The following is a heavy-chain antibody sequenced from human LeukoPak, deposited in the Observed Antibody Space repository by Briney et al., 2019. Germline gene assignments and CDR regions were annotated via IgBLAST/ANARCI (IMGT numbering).Heavy chain of an antibody. Sequence: GGSLRLSCATSGFPFETNAMSWVRQSAGHGLECFATIGNSETLYAHYVTGPFNISRDNSKNTVNLQMNRLRVQDTAIYYCAKDWIQFNRVFDCFDSWGQGTLVTVSS. J-gene: IGHJ4*02. CDR1: GFPFETNA. CDR2: IGNSET. CDR3: AKDWIQFNRVFDCFDS. D-gene: IGHD5-18*01. V-gene: IGHV3-23*01.